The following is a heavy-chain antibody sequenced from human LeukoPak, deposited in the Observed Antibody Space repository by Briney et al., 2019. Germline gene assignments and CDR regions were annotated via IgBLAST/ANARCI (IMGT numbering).Heavy chain of an antibody. CDR1: GYSFTSYW. D-gene: IGHD3-10*01. CDR2: IDPSDSYT. Sequence: ESLKISCKGSGYSFTSYWISWVRQMPGKGLEWMGRIDPSDSYTNYSPSFQGHVTISADKSISTAYLQWSSLKASDTAMYYCARLTMVRGVIIAYYYGVDVWGQGTTVTVSS. V-gene: IGHV5-10-1*01. CDR3: ARLTMVRGVIIAYYYGVDV. J-gene: IGHJ6*02.